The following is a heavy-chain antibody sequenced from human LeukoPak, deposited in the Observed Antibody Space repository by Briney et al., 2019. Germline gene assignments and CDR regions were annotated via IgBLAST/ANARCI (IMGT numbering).Heavy chain of an antibody. V-gene: IGHV1-69*13. CDR1: GGTFSSYA. CDR2: IIPIFGTA. CDR3: ASFSPTTATFDY. Sequence: SVKVSCKASGGTFSSYAISWVRQAPGQGLEWMGGIIPIFGTANYAQKFQGRVTITADESTSTAYMELSSLRSDDTAVYYCASFSPTTATFDYWGQGTLVTVSS. D-gene: IGHD1-26*01. J-gene: IGHJ4*02.